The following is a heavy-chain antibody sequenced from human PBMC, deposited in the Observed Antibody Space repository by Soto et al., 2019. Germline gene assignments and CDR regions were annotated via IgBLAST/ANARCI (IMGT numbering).Heavy chain of an antibody. CDR2: IIPMSGTA. Sequence: SVKVSCKASGGTFSSYTISWVRQAPGQGLEWMGGIIPMSGTAKYAQKFQGRVTITADESTSTAYMELSSLRSEDTAVYYCARAGYCSGGSCSSDWFDPWGQGTLVTVSS. D-gene: IGHD2-15*01. CDR3: ARAGYCSGGSCSSDWFDP. CDR1: GGTFSSYT. V-gene: IGHV1-69*13. J-gene: IGHJ5*02.